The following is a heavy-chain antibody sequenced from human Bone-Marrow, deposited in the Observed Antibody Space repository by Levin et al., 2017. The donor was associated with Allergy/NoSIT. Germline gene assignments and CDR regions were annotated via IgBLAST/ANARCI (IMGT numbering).Heavy chain of an antibody. CDR2: INHSGST. D-gene: IGHD2-15*01. Sequence: GSLRLSCAVYGGSFSGYYWSWIRQPPGKGLEWIGEINHSGSTNYNPSLKSRVTISVDTSKNQFSLKLSSVTAADTAVYYCARKVPGYCSGGSCPQNPHYFDYWGQGTLVTVS. J-gene: IGHJ4*02. CDR1: GGSFSGYY. CDR3: ARKVPGYCSGGSCPQNPHYFDY. V-gene: IGHV4-34*01.